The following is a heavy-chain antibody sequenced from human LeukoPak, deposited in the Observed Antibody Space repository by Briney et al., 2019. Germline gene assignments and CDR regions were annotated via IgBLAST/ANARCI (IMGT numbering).Heavy chain of an antibody. Sequence: SETLSLTCAVNVGPFSGYYWSWVRQPPGKGLEWIGEINHSGSTNYNPSLKSRVTISVDSSNSHFSLKLSSVTAADTAVYYCATMTSLTYYYNRREVFGLDVWGQGTTINVSS. CDR1: VGPFSGYY. J-gene: IGHJ6*02. CDR2: INHSGST. V-gene: IGHV4-34*01. D-gene: IGHD3-22*01. CDR3: ATMTSLTYYYNRREVFGLDV.